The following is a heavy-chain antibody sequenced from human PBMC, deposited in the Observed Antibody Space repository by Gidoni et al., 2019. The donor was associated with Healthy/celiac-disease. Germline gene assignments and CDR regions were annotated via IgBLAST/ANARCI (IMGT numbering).Heavy chain of an antibody. Sequence: QAQLQESGPGLAKPSETLSSTCTVSGGSISSFYWSWIRQPPGKGLAWIGYIYYSGSTNYSPTLKGRATIAIDTSKNQFSLKLGSGAAADRAVYYCAGEGGGDYAFDIWGQGTMVTVSS. CDR2: IYYSGST. V-gene: IGHV4-59*01. CDR3: AGEGGGDYAFDI. J-gene: IGHJ3*02. CDR1: GGSISSFY. D-gene: IGHD3-16*01.